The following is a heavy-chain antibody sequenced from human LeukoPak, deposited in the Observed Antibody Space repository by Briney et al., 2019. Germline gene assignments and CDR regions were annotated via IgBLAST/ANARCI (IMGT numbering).Heavy chain of an antibody. Sequence: GGSLRLSCAASGFTFSSYGMHWVRQAPGKGLEWVAVISYDGSNKYYADSVKGRFTISRDDSKNTLHLQMNSLRAEDTAVYYCAKGMTTVTTARFDYWGQGTLVTVSS. CDR1: GFTFSSYG. CDR2: ISYDGSNK. D-gene: IGHD4-17*01. J-gene: IGHJ4*02. V-gene: IGHV3-30*18. CDR3: AKGMTTVTTARFDY.